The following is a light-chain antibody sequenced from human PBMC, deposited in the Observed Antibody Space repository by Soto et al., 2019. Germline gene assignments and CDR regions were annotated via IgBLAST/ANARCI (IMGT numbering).Light chain of an antibody. V-gene: IGLV2-14*01. J-gene: IGLJ2*01. Sequence: QSALTQPASVSGSPGQSITISCTGTSSDVGGYNYVSWYQQHPGKAPKLMIYDVSNRPSGVSNRFSGSKSGQTASLTISGLQAEDEADYYCSSYTSSSTLVVFGAGTKVTVL. CDR2: DVS. CDR1: SSDVGGYNY. CDR3: SSYTSSSTLVV.